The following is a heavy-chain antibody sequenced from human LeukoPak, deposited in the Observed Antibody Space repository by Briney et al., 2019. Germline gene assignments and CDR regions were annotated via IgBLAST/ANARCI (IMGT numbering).Heavy chain of an antibody. V-gene: IGHV4-4*02. D-gene: IGHD1-1*01. CDR2: IYHSGST. CDR3: ARDGNWNPTRDAFDI. CDR1: GGSISGSNW. J-gene: IGHJ3*02. Sequence: SETLSLSCAVSGGSISGSNWWSWVRQPPGKGLEWIGEIYHSGSTNYNPSLKSRVTISVDTSKNQFSLKLSSVTAADTAVYYCARDGNWNPTRDAFDIWGQGTMVTVSS.